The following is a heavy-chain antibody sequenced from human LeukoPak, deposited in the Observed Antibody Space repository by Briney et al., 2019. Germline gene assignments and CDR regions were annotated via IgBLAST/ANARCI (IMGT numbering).Heavy chain of an antibody. CDR3: ARVMFSVSVHPGNFDF. J-gene: IGHJ4*02. V-gene: IGHV5-51*01. Sequence: RGESLKISCQASGDNFASYWIGWVRQKPGKGLEWMGIIDPSDSETRYSPSFRGQVTISLDMSISTAYLHWPSLKASDTAIYFCARVMFSVSVHPGNFDFWGPGTLVTVSS. CDR2: IDPSDSET. CDR1: GDNFASYW. D-gene: IGHD3/OR15-3a*01.